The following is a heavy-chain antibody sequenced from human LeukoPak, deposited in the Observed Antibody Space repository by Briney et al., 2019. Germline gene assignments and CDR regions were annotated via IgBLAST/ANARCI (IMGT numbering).Heavy chain of an antibody. Sequence: ASVKVSCKASGGTFSSYAISWVRQAPGQGLEWMGGIIPIFGTANYAQKFQGRVTITTDESTSTAYMELSSLRSEDTAVYYCARVGDSSGYHHDAFDIWGQGTMVTVSS. J-gene: IGHJ3*02. CDR2: IIPIFGTA. D-gene: IGHD3-22*01. V-gene: IGHV1-69*05. CDR1: GGTFSSYA. CDR3: ARVGDSSGYHHDAFDI.